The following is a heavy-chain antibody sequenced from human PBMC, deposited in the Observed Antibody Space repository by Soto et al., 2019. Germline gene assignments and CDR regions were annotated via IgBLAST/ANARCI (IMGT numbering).Heavy chain of an antibody. Sequence: EVQLLESGGGLVQPGGSLRLCCAASGFTFSTYAMAWVRQAPGKGLEWVSSISSSSGSTFYADSVKGRFTISRDNSENTLSLQMNILRAEDTAVYYCAKQPLKVPLRFDYWGQGTLVTVSS. CDR1: GFTFSTYA. J-gene: IGHJ4*02. CDR2: ISSSSGST. V-gene: IGHV3-23*01. D-gene: IGHD6-25*01. CDR3: AKQPLKVPLRFDY.